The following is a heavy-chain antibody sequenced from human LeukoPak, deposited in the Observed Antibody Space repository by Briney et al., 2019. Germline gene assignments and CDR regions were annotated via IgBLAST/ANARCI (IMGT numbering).Heavy chain of an antibody. J-gene: IGHJ4*02. D-gene: IGHD3-22*01. CDR1: GFTFSSYW. CDR3: ARTGYTMIDCRELDY. Sequence: PGGSLRLSCAASGFTFSSYWMSWVRQAPGKGLEWVANIKQDGSEKYYVDSVKGRFTISRDNAKNSLYLQMNSLRAEDTAVYYCARTGYTMIDCRELDYWGQGTLVTVSS. V-gene: IGHV3-7*01. CDR2: IKQDGSEK.